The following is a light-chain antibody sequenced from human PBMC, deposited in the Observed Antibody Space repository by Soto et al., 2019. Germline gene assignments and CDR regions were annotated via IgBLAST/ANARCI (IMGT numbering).Light chain of an antibody. J-gene: IGKJ1*01. CDR2: DAS. CDR1: QSISYW. V-gene: IGKV1-5*01. Sequence: DIQMTQSPSTLSASVGDRVTITCRASQSISYWLAWYQHKPGKAPKLLIYDASALESGVPSRFSGSGSGTEFTLTISSLQPDDFATYYCQQYNSYPVGFGQGTKVDIK. CDR3: QQYNSYPVG.